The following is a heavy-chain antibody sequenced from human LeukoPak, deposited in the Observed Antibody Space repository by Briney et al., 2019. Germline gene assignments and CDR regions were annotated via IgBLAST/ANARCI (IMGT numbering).Heavy chain of an antibody. V-gene: IGHV3-23*01. J-gene: IGHJ1*01. D-gene: IGHD5-24*01. CDR3: AKGEIPMATSLIQH. CDR1: GFTFSTYA. CDR2: ISGSGDST. Sequence: GGSLRLSCAASGFTFSTYAVNWVRQAPGKGLEWVSTISGSGDSTYYAGSVKGRFTISRDNSKNTLYLQMNSLRAEDTAVYYCAKGEIPMATSLIQHWGQGTLVTVSS.